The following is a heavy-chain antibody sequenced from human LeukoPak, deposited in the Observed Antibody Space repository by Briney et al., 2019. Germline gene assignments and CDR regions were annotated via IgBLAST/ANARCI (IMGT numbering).Heavy chain of an antibody. V-gene: IGHV4-39*01. CDR2: IYYSGST. J-gene: IGHJ4*02. D-gene: IGHD5-18*01. CDR1: GGSISSSSYY. CDR3: ARQSQKYSYGFYYFDY. Sequence: SETLSLTCTVSGGSISSSSYYWGWIRQPPGKGLEWIGSIYYSGSTYYNPSLNSRVTISVDTSKNQFSLKPSSVTAADTAVYYCARQSQKYSYGFYYFDYWGQGTLVTVSS.